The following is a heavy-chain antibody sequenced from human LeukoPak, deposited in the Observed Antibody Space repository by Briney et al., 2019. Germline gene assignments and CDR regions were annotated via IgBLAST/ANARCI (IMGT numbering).Heavy chain of an antibody. V-gene: IGHV4-39*07. Sequence: SETLSLTCTVSGGSISSSSYYWGWIRQPPGKGLEWIGSIYYSGSTYYNPSLKSRVTISVDTSKNQFSLKLSSVTAADTAVYYCAREGSDLWFGELLFRYWGQGTLVTVSS. CDR3: AREGSDLWFGELLFRY. D-gene: IGHD3-10*01. CDR2: IYYSGST. J-gene: IGHJ4*02. CDR1: GGSISSSSYY.